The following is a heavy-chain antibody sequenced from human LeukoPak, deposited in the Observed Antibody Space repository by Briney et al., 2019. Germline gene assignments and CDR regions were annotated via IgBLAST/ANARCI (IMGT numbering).Heavy chain of an antibody. CDR2: ITSSSTYI. CDR1: AITFSTYT. Sequence: WGSLRFYSAASAITFSTYTMNWVRKAPGKGLEWVSSITSSSTYIYYADSVKGRFTIYRDNDKNSLWLQMISLRAEDTAVYYCARENYYYYYMDVWSKGTTVTVSS. V-gene: IGHV3-21*01. CDR3: ARENYYYYYMDV. J-gene: IGHJ6*03.